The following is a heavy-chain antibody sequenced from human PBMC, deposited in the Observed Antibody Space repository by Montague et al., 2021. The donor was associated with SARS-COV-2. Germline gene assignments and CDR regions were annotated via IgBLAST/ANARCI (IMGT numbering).Heavy chain of an antibody. CDR3: AGGADYDFWSGFLRYKWFGP. D-gene: IGHD3-3*01. Sequence: SETLSLTCAVYTDSFSGYYWSWIRQSPGKGLEWIGEITHSGSTNHNPSLQSRVTISVDKSKKQVSLKLRSLTAADTAVYYCAGGADYDFWSGFLRYKWFGPWGQGTPVIVSS. J-gene: IGHJ5*02. CDR1: TDSFSGYY. V-gene: IGHV4-34*01. CDR2: ITHSGST.